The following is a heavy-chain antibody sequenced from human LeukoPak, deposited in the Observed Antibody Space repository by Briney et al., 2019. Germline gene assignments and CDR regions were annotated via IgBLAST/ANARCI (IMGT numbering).Heavy chain of an antibody. CDR2: MNANSGGT. CDR3: ARDIEPDYYDSSGYLNY. Sequence: TSVTVSFKASGHAFTNYGITWVRHAPGQGLEWMGWMNANSGGTNYAQKFQGRVTMPRDTSISTAYMELSRLRSDDTAVYYCARDIEPDYYDSSGYLNYWGQGTLVTVSS. J-gene: IGHJ4*02. CDR1: GHAFTNYG. D-gene: IGHD3-22*01. V-gene: IGHV1-2*02.